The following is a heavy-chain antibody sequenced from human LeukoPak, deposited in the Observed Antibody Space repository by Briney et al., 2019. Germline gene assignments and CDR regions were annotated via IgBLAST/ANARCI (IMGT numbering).Heavy chain of an antibody. Sequence: GGSLTLSCAASGFTFSYHWMTWVRQAPGKGLEWVALIWYDGSAKYYADSVKGRFTISRDNSKNTLYLQMNSLRAEDTAVYYCARGMSTVTTYPFDYWGQGTLVTVSS. J-gene: IGHJ4*02. CDR1: GFTFSYHW. V-gene: IGHV3-33*08. CDR3: ARGMSTVTTYPFDY. CDR2: IWYDGSAK. D-gene: IGHD4-17*01.